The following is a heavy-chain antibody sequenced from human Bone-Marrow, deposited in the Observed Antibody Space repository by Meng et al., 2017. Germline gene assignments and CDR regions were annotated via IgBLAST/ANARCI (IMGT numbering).Heavy chain of an antibody. CDR3: ARDVAVAGSRGDQFDY. D-gene: IGHD6-19*01. J-gene: IGHJ4*02. CDR2: INPSGGST. Sequence: ASVKVSCKVSGYTFTSYYMYWVRQAPGQGLEWMGIINPSGGSTSYAQKFQGRVTMTRDTSTSTVYMELSSLRSEDTAVYYCARDVAVAGSRGDQFDYWGQGTLVTVSS. V-gene: IGHV1-46*01. CDR1: GYTFTSYY.